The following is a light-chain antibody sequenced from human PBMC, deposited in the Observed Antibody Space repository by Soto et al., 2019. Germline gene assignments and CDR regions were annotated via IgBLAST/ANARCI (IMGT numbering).Light chain of an antibody. V-gene: IGKV1D-12*01. J-gene: IGKJ5*01. CDR3: QRGNSFPIT. CDR2: SAS. Sequence: DIHMTLSPSSVSASVGHRVTIICRASQDISSGLAWYQQKPGKAPKLLIYSASSLQSGVPSRFSGSESGTDFTLTISSLQTEDFATYFCQRGNSFPITFGQGTRLEIK. CDR1: QDISSG.